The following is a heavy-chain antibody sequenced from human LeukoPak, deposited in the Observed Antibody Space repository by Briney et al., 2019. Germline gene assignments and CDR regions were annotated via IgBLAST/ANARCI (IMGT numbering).Heavy chain of an antibody. V-gene: IGHV3-23*01. CDR3: AKAAYDYVWGSYHGYYFDY. CDR2: ISGSGGST. D-gene: IGHD3-16*02. CDR1: GFTFSSYA. Sequence: GGSLRLSCAASGFTFSSYAMSRVRQAPGEGLEWVSAISGSGGSTYYADSVKGRFTISRDNSKNTLYLQMNSLRAEDTAVYYCAKAAYDYVWGSYHGYYFDYWGQGTLVTVSS. J-gene: IGHJ4*02.